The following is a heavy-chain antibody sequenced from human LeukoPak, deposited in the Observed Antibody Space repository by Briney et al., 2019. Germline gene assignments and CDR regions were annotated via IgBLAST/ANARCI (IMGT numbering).Heavy chain of an antibody. Sequence: GRSLLLSCAASGFTFISYGMHWVRQAPGKGLEWVAVIWYDGSNKYYADSVKGRFTISRDNSKNTLYLQMNSLRAEDTALYYCARKPLSYSNYEVDYWGQGTLVTVSS. J-gene: IGHJ4*02. D-gene: IGHD4-4*01. CDR3: ARKPLSYSNYEVDY. CDR2: IWYDGSNK. V-gene: IGHV3-33*01. CDR1: GFTFISYG.